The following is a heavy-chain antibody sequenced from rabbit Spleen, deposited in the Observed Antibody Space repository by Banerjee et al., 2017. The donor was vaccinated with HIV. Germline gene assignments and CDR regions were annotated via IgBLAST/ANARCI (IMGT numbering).Heavy chain of an antibody. J-gene: IGHJ6*01. V-gene: IGHV1S45*01. CDR1: GVSFSFSSY. Sequence: QEQLEESGGGLVKPEGSLTLTCKASGVSFSFSSYMCWVRQAPGKGLEWIACIDVGSSGFTYFATWAKGRFTISKTSSTTVTLQMTRLTAADTATYFCARDTSSSFSSYGMDLWGPGTLVTVS. CDR3: ARDTSSSFSSYGMDL. D-gene: IGHD1-1*01. CDR2: IDVGSSGFT.